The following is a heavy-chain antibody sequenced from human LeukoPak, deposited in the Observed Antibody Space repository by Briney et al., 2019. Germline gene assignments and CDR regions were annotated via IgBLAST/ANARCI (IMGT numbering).Heavy chain of an antibody. CDR1: GYTFTGYY. CDR2: IKSNSGDT. J-gene: IGHJ4*02. Sequence: ASVKVSCKASGYTFTGYYLHWVRQAPGQGLEWMGSIKSNSGDTNYVQKFQGRVTMTRDTSIGTAYMDLSRLDSDDTAVYYCARRHDYGYFDYWGQGTLVTVSS. CDR3: ARRHDYGYFDY. V-gene: IGHV1-2*02. D-gene: IGHD4-17*01.